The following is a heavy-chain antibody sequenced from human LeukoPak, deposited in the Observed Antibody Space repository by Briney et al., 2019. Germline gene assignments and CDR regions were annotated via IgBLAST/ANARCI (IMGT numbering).Heavy chain of an antibody. CDR2: INPSGGST. Sequence: ASVKVFCKASGYTFTSYYMHWVRQAPGQGLEWMGIINPSGGSTSYAQKFQGRVTMTRDTSTSTVYMELSSLRSEDTAVYYCARAREDYGDYDPYGFNLDWGQGTLVTVSS. D-gene: IGHD4-17*01. CDR3: ARAREDYGDYDPYGFNLD. J-gene: IGHJ4*02. V-gene: IGHV1-46*01. CDR1: GYTFTSYY.